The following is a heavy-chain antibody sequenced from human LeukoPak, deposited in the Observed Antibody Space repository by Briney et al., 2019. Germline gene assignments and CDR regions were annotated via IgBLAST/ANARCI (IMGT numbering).Heavy chain of an antibody. CDR1: GFTFSSYW. D-gene: IGHD2-15*01. V-gene: IGHV3-23*01. Sequence: GGSLRLSCAASGFTFSSYWMHWVRQAPGKGLEWVSAISGSGGSTYYADSVKGRFTISRDNSKNTLYLQMNSLRAEDTAVYYCAKANVVAAMADWFDPWGQGTLVTVSS. CDR3: AKANVVAAMADWFDP. J-gene: IGHJ5*02. CDR2: ISGSGGST.